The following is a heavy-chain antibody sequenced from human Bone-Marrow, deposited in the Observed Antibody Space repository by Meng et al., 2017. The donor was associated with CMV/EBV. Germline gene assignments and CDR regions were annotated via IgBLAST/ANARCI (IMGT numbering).Heavy chain of an antibody. Sequence: ASVKVSCKASDYMFFNYPITWLRQAPGQGLEWMGIINPSGGGTTYAQKFQGRVTVTRDTSTSTVYLELRSLKSEDTAVYYCARGQPIVVDPAYFFDYWGQGILVTFSS. V-gene: IGHV1-46*01. CDR3: ARGQPIVVDPAYFFDY. CDR2: INPSGGGT. J-gene: IGHJ4*02. CDR1: DYMFFNYP. D-gene: IGHD2-2*01.